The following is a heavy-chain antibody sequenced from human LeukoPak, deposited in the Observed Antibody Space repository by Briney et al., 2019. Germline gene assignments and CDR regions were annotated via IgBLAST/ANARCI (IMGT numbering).Heavy chain of an antibody. CDR1: EFSVGSNY. J-gene: IGHJ6*03. CDR3: AKDAVTALAGYYYYMDV. Sequence: GGSLRLSCAASEFSVGSNYMTWVRQAPGKGLEWVSLIYSGGSTYYADSVKGRFTISRDNSKNTLYLQMNSLRADDTAVYYCAKDAVTALAGYYYYMDVWGKGTMVTVSS. CDR2: IYSGGST. D-gene: IGHD6-19*01. V-gene: IGHV3-66*01.